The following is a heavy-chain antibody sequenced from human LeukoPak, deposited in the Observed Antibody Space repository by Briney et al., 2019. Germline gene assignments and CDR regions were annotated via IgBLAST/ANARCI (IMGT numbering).Heavy chain of an antibody. V-gene: IGHV4-59*08. CDR1: GGSISSYY. D-gene: IGHD3-10*01. J-gene: IGHJ3*02. CDR3: ARQESAMVQGVIVSDAFDI. CDR2: IYYSGST. Sequence: SETLSLTCTVSGGSISSYYWSWIRQPPGKGLEWIGYIYYSGSTNYNPSLKSRVTISVDTSKNQFSLKLSSVTAADTAVYYCARQESAMVQGVIVSDAFDIWGQGTMVTVSS.